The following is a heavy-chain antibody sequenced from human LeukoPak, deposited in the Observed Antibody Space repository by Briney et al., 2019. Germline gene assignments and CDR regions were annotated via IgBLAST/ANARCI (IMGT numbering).Heavy chain of an antibody. CDR3: AIYLIAAEPAYDMDV. Sequence: SETLSVTCTVSGGSISSSSYYWGWIRQPPGTGLEWIGSIYYSGSTYYNPSLKSRVTISVDKSKNQFSLKLSSVTAADTAVYYCAIYLIAAEPAYDMDVWGKGTTVTVSS. D-gene: IGHD1-14*01. V-gene: IGHV4-39*07. J-gene: IGHJ6*04. CDR2: IYYSGST. CDR1: GGSISSSSYY.